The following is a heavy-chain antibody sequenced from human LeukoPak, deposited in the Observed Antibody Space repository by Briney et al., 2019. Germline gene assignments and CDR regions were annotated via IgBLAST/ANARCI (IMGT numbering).Heavy chain of an antibody. D-gene: IGHD2-21*02. V-gene: IGHV3-23*01. J-gene: IGHJ4*02. CDR2: ISGRGSTI. Sequence: GGYLRLSCAASGFTFSNYAVAWVRQAPGKGLEWVSVISGRGSTIYHADSVKGRFTISRDNSKNTLYLQMNGLRAEDTAVYYCAKEGPDCGGDCYGVFDYWGQGTLVTVPS. CDR3: AKEGPDCGGDCYGVFDY. CDR1: GFTFSNYA.